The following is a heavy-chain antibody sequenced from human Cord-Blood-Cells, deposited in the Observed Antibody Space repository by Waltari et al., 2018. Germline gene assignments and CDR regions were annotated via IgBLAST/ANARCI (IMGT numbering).Heavy chain of an antibody. CDR3: ARHYYDSSGYYACDM. J-gene: IGHJ3*02. CDR1: GFTFDDYG. Sequence: EVQLVESGGGVVRPGGSLRLSCAASGFTFDDYGMSWVRQAPGKGVEGVSGINWNGGSTGYANSVKGRFTISRDNAKNSLYLPVNGRRAEDTALYHCARHYYDSSGYYACDMWGQGTMVTVSS. D-gene: IGHD3-22*01. CDR2: INWNGGST. V-gene: IGHV3-20*01.